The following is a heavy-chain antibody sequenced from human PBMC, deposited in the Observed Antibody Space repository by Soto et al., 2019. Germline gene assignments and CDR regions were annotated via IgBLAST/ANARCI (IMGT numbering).Heavy chain of an antibody. V-gene: IGHV3-7*01. CDR2: IKQDGSEK. Sequence: EVQLVESGGGLVQPGGSLRLSCAASGFTFSSYWMSWVRQAPGKGLEWVANIKQDGSEKYYVYSVKGRFTISRDNAKNSVYLQMNSLRAEDTAVYYCAREYSGYDSLYYCDYWGQGTLVTVSS. CDR1: GFTFSSYW. CDR3: AREYSGYDSLYYCDY. D-gene: IGHD5-12*01. J-gene: IGHJ4*02.